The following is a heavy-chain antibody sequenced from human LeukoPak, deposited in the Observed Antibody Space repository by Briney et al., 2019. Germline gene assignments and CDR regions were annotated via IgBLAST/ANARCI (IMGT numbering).Heavy chain of an antibody. D-gene: IGHD6-6*01. J-gene: IGHJ6*03. CDR1: GYTLTELS. CDR3: ARDTVGAARSPAPRANMDV. CDR2: FDPEDGET. V-gene: IGHV1-24*01. Sequence: ASVKVSCKVSGYTLTELSMHWVRQAPGKGLEWMEGFDPEDGETIYAQKFQGRVTMTEDTSTDTAYMELSSLRSEDTAVYYCARDTVGAARSPAPRANMDVWGKGTTVTVSS.